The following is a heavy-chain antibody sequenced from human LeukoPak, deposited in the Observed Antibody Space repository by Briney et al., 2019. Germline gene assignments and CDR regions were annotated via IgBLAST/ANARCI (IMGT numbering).Heavy chain of an antibody. Sequence: PGGSLRLSCAASGFTFSSHWMHWVRQAPGKGLVWVSRINTDGSSTSYADSVRGRFTISRDNAKNTLYLQMNSLRAEDTAVYYCARARDLDDSSGYSFDYWGQGTLVTVSS. CDR1: GFTFSSHW. J-gene: IGHJ4*02. CDR3: ARARDLDDSSGYSFDY. CDR2: INTDGSST. D-gene: IGHD3-22*01. V-gene: IGHV3-74*01.